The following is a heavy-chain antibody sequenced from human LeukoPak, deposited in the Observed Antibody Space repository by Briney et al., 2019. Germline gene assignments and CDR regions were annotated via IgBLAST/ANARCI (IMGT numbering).Heavy chain of an antibody. CDR1: GGSISSSSYY. CDR3: AAASLVGASYYFDY. V-gene: IGHV4-39*07. J-gene: IGHJ4*02. Sequence: PSETLSLTCTVSGGSISSSSYYWGWIRQPPGKGLEWIGSIYYSGSTYYNPSLKSRVTISVDTPKNQFSLKLSSVTAADTAVYYCAAASLVGASYYFDYWGQGTLVTVSA. D-gene: IGHD1-26*01. CDR2: IYYSGST.